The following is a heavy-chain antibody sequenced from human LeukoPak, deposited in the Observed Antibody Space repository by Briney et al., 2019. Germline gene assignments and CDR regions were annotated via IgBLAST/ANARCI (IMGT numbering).Heavy chain of an antibody. D-gene: IGHD6-13*01. CDR1: GGSFSDYY. CDR2: INHSGST. CDR3: ARQRAAAGHRSWFDP. J-gene: IGHJ5*02. Sequence: PSETLSLTCAVYGGSFSDYYWSWIRQPPGKGLEWIGEINHSGSTNYNPSLKSRVTISVDTSKNQFSLKLSSVTAADTAVYYCARQRAAAGHRSWFDPWGQGTLVTVSS. V-gene: IGHV4-34*01.